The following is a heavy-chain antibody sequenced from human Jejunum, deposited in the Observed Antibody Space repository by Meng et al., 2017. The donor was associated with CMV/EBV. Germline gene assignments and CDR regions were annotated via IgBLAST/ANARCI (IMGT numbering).Heavy chain of an antibody. Sequence: SCAPSGFTLSTFGIHWVRQAPGNGLEWVAFVTYDGGNEYYEDSVTGRFTISRDNSKNTLYLQMNSLRAEDTAVYYCAKERSSWGFVDRWGQGTLVTVSS. CDR3: AKERSSWGFVDR. CDR2: VTYDGGNE. CDR1: GFTLSTFG. J-gene: IGHJ5*02. V-gene: IGHV3-30*02. D-gene: IGHD7-27*01.